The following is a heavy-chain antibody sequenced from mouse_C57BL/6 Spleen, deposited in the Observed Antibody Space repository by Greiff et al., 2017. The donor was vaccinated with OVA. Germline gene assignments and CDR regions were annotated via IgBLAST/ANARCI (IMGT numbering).Heavy chain of an antibody. CDR1: GFTFSSYA. V-gene: IGHV5-4*01. D-gene: IGHD2-1*01. CDR2: ISDGGSYT. J-gene: IGHJ3*01. CDR3: AREEIYYGNPFAY. Sequence: DVKLVESGGGLVKPGGSLKLSCAASGFTFSSYAMSWVRQTPEKRLEWVATISDGGSYTYYPDNVKGRFTISRDNAKNNLYLQMSHLKSEDTAMYYCAREEIYYGNPFAYWGQGTLVTVSA.